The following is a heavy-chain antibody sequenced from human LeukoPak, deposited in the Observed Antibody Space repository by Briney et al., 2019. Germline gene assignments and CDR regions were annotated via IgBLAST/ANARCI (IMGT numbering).Heavy chain of an antibody. D-gene: IGHD3-22*01. Sequence: PGGSLRLSCAASGFTFNSYGMHWVRQAPGKGLEWVAVISYDGSNKYYADSVKGRFTISRDNSKNTLYLQMNSLRAEDTAVYYCAKDGPGYYDSSGYYDYWGQGTLVTVSS. CDR2: ISYDGSNK. V-gene: IGHV3-30*18. CDR3: AKDGPGYYDSSGYYDY. J-gene: IGHJ4*02. CDR1: GFTFNSYG.